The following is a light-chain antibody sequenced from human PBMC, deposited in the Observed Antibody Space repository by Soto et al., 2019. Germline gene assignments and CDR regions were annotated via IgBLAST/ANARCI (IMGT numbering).Light chain of an antibody. Sequence: EIALTQSPATLSLSPGERATLSCKTSPSVSSYFAWYQQKPGRAPRLLIYDASNKAPGIPARFIGSGSGTDFTLTISRLEPEGVAVYYCQRRSNWPLTFGQGTRLEIK. V-gene: IGKV3-11*01. CDR2: DAS. CDR3: QRRSNWPLT. J-gene: IGKJ5*01. CDR1: PSVSSY.